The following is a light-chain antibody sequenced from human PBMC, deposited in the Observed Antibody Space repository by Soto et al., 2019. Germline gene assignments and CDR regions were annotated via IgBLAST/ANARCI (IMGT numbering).Light chain of an antibody. J-gene: IGKJ4*01. CDR2: ASS. CDR3: QQSSSFPLT. CDR1: QGLVSC. Sequence: DIQVTQSPSSVSASVGDRATITCRASQGLVSCLAWYQQKPGKAPTLLIYASSSFHSGVPARFGGSGSGTDFTLTISSLQPEDFAAYYCQQSSSFPLTLGGGTKVYIK. V-gene: IGKV1-12*01.